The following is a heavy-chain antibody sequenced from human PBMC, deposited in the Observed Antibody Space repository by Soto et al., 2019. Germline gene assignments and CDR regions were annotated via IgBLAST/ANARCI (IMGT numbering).Heavy chain of an antibody. CDR1: GFMFSTTD. D-gene: IGHD3-10*01. Sequence: GGSLRLSCAASGFMFSTTDMSWVRQAPGKGLEWVTTIEGSGTITYYADSVRGRFTISRDNSKNTVYLQMDSLTADDTAVYYCVKNSGWSNSWGQGTPVTVSS. V-gene: IGHV3-23*01. CDR3: VKNSGWSNS. J-gene: IGHJ5*01. CDR2: IEGSGTIT.